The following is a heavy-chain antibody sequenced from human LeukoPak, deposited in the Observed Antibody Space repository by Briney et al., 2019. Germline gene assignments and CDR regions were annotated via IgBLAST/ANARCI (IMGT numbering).Heavy chain of an antibody. CDR1: GGSFSSGSYY. CDR3: AREEITMVRGVIPRGTNYYYYGMDV. V-gene: IGHV4-61*01. J-gene: IGHJ6*02. CDR2: IYYSGST. D-gene: IGHD3-10*01. Sequence: SETLSLTCTVSGGSFSSGSYYWSWIRQPPGKGLEWIGYIYYSGSTNYNPSLKSRVTISVDTSKNQFSLKLSSVTAADTAVYYCAREEITMVRGVIPRGTNYYYYGMDVWGQGTTVTVSS.